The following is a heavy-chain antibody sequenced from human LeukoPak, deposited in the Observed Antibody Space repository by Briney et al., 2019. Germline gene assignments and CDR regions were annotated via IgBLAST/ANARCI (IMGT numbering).Heavy chain of an antibody. CDR1: GFTFSSYG. V-gene: IGHV3-30*03. CDR2: ISYDGSNK. Sequence: PGRSLRLSCAASGFTFSSYGMHWVRQAPGKGLEWVSVISYDGSNKYYADSVKGRFTISRDNSKNTLYLQMNSLRAEDTAVYYCALLPSPYYYDRSGYFLNDDYWGQGTLVTVSS. J-gene: IGHJ4*02. D-gene: IGHD3-22*01. CDR3: ALLPSPYYYDRSGYFLNDDY.